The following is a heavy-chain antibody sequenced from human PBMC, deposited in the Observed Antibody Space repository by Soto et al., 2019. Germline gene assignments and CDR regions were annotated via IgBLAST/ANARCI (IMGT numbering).Heavy chain of an antibody. CDR2: IVVGSGNT. V-gene: IGHV1-58*02. Sequence: SVKVSCKASGFTFTSSAMQWVRQARGQRLEWIGWIVVGSGNTNYAQKFQGRVTITRDMSTSTAYMELSSLRSEDTAVYYCAAFPRTCSGGSCYSSPWGQGTLVTV. CDR1: GFTFTSSA. J-gene: IGHJ4*02. D-gene: IGHD2-15*01. CDR3: AAFPRTCSGGSCYSSP.